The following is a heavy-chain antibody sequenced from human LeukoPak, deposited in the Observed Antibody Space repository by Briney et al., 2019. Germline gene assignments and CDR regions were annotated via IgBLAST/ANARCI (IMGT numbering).Heavy chain of an antibody. CDR1: GFTFSSYS. J-gene: IGHJ4*02. V-gene: IGHV3-21*01. Sequence: GGSLRLSCAASGFTFSSYSMNWVRQAPGKGLEWVSSISSSSSYIYYADSVKGRFTISRDYAKNSLYLQMNSLRAEDTAVYYCARDPYLLGYYDSSGYSDYWGQGTLVTVSS. CDR2: ISSSSSYI. D-gene: IGHD3-22*01. CDR3: ARDPYLLGYYDSSGYSDY.